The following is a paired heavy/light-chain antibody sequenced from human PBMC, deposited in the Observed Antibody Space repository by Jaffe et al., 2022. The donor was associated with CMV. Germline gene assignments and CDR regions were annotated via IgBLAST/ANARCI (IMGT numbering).Light chain of an antibody. CDR1: QSISRS. V-gene: IGKV1-39*01. CDR3: QQTYSTPYT. CDR2: AAS. Sequence: DIQMTQSPSSLSASVGDRVTITCRASQSISRSLNWYQQKPGRAPKSLIYAASTLQSGVPSRFSGSGSGTDFTLIISSLQPEDFASYYCQQTYSTPYTFGQGTKLEIK. J-gene: IGKJ2*01.
Heavy chain of an antibody. Sequence: EVQLVESGGGLVQPGGSLRLSCAASGFTFSTYWMSWVRQAPAKGLEWVASMKEDGSEKYYVDSVKGRFTISRDNVDNSLYLQMSSLTVEDTAVYYCARGGAMLGRFDYWGQGTLVTVSS. CDR3: ARGGAMLGRFDY. D-gene: IGHD1-26*01. V-gene: IGHV3-7*03. CDR1: GFTFSTYW. CDR2: MKEDGSEK. J-gene: IGHJ4*02.